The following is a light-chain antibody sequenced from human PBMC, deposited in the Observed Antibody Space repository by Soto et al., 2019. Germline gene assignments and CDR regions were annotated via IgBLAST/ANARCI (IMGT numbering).Light chain of an antibody. Sequence: EVVSTQATDTLSLPPGERATLSCRASQSVGINLAWYQQKPGQAPRVVVYGASTRATGIPARFSGSGSGTEFTLTISGLQSEDFAVYYCQTYDSSPLFGQGKRVAIK. CDR1: QSVGIN. CDR2: GAS. V-gene: IGKV3-15*01. CDR3: QTYDSSPL. J-gene: IGKJ5*01.